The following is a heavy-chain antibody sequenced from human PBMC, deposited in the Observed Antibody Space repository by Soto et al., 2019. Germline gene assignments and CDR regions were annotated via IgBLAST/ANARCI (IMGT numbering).Heavy chain of an antibody. CDR2: LNLNSGNT. CDR1: GYTFTSYD. CDR3: ARAVHYYYDSSGYYYGVFYFDY. Sequence: QVQLVQSGAEVKKPGASVKVSCKASGYTFTSYDINWVRQATGQGLEWMGWLNLNSGNTGYAQKFQGRVTMTRXTXIXXAYMELSSLRSEDTAVYYCARAVHYYYDSSGYYYGVFYFDYWGQGTLVTVSS. D-gene: IGHD3-22*01. V-gene: IGHV1-8*01. J-gene: IGHJ4*02.